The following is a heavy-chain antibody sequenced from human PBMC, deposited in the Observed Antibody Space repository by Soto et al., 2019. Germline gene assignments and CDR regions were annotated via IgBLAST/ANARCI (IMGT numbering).Heavy chain of an antibody. V-gene: IGHV3-48*02. D-gene: IGHD3-22*01. CDR1: GFTFSSYS. Sequence: GGSLRLSCAASGFTFSSYSMNWVRQAPGKGLEWVSYISSSSSTIYYADSVEGRFTISRDNAKNSLYLQMNSLRDEDTAVYYCSRASSSHDSSANWDYWGQGTLVTVSS. CDR3: SRASSSHDSSANWDY. CDR2: ISSSSSTI. J-gene: IGHJ4*02.